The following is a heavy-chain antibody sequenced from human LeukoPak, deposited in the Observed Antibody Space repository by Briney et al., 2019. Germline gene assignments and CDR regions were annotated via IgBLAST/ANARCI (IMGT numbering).Heavy chain of an antibody. V-gene: IGHV4-59*12. J-gene: IGHJ5*02. CDR2: IYYSGST. CDR1: GGSISSYY. CDR3: ARDVGNVEMATLAADWFDP. D-gene: IGHD5-24*01. Sequence: PSETLSLTCTVSGGSISSYYWSWIRQPPGKRLEWIGYIYYSGSTNYNPSLKSRVTISVDTSKNQFSLKLSSVTAADTAVYYCARDVGNVEMATLAADWFDPWGQGTLVTVSS.